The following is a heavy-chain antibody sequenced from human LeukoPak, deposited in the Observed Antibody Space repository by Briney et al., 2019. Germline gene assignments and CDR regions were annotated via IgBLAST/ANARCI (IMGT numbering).Heavy chain of an antibody. CDR3: ARVVDHDYGDYYADY. CDR1: GYTFTGYY. V-gene: IGHV1-2*02. CDR2: INPNSGGT. Sequence: ASVKVSCKASGYTFTGYYMHWVRQAPGQGLEWMGWINPNSGGTNYAQKFQGRVTMTRDTSISTAYMELSRLRSDDTAVYYCARVVDHDYGDYYADYWGQGTLVTVSS. D-gene: IGHD4-17*01. J-gene: IGHJ4*02.